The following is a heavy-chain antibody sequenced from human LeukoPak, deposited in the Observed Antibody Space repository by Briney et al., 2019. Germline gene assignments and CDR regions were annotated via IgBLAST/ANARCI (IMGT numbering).Heavy chain of an antibody. CDR1: GGSISSGDYY. CDR2: IYYSGST. Sequence: SQTLSLTCTVSGGSISSGDYYWSWIRQPPGKGLEWIGYIYYSGSTYYNPSLKSRVTISVDTSKNQFSLKLSSVSAADTAVYYCARDTPITGTIDYWGQGTLVTVSS. D-gene: IGHD1-20*01. CDR3: ARDTPITGTIDY. J-gene: IGHJ4*02. V-gene: IGHV4-30-4*01.